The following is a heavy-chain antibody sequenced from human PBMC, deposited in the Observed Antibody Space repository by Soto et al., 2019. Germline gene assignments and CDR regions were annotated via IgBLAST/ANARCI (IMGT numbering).Heavy chain of an antibody. CDR3: ARDDYAVAGTTPTAEYFQH. CDR2: IWYDGSNK. J-gene: IGHJ1*01. V-gene: IGHV3-33*01. CDR1: GFTFSSYG. D-gene: IGHD6-19*01. Sequence: QVQLVESGGGVVQPGRSLRLSCAASGFTFSSYGMHWVRQAPGKGLEWVAVIWYDGSNKYYADSVKGRFTISRDNSKNTLYLQMNSLRAEDTAVYYCARDDYAVAGTTPTAEYFQHWGQGTLVTVSS.